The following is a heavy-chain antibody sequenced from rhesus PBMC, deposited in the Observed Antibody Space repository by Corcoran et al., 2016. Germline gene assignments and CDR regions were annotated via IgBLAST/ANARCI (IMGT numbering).Heavy chain of an antibody. V-gene: IGHV3-184*01. CDR1: GFTFSNHY. D-gene: IGHD6-25*01. CDR3: TRDIAAADY. CDR2: IRSKAYGGTA. J-gene: IGHJ4*01. Sequence: EVQLVESGGGLVQPGGSLRLSCAASGFTFSNHYMYWVRQAPGKGLEWVVFIRSKAYGGTAEYAASVKGRFTISRDDSKSIAYLQMNSLKTEDTAVYYCTRDIAAADYWGQGVLVTVSS.